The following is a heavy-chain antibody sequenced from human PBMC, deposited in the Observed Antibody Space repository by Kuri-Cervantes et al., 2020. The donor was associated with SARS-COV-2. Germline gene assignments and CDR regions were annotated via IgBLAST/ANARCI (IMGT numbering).Heavy chain of an antibody. J-gene: IGHJ5*02. D-gene: IGHD3-3*01. CDR2: IYYSGST. Sequence: SETLSLTCTVSGGSISSSSYYWGWIRQRPGKGLEWSGSIYYSGSTYYNASLRSRVTISVDTAKNQSSPKLSSVTAADTAVYYCAIQVGKENYDFWSGYYSPVGCFDPWGQGTLVTVSS. CDR3: AIQVGKENYDFWSGYYSPVGCFDP. CDR1: GGSISSSSYY. V-gene: IGHV4-39*01.